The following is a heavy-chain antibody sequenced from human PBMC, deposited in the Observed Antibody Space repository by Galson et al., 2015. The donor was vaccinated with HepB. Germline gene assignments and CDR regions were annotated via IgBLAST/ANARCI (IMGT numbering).Heavy chain of an antibody. CDR2: ISAYNGNT. Sequence: SVKVSCKASGYTFTSYGISWVRQAPGQGLEWMGWISAYNGNTNYAQKLQGRVTMTTDTSTSTAYMELRSLRSDDTAVYYCAREGNSMQQLVQRDYWGQGTLVTVSS. D-gene: IGHD6-13*01. V-gene: IGHV1-18*04. J-gene: IGHJ4*02. CDR3: AREGNSMQQLVQRDY. CDR1: GYTFTSYG.